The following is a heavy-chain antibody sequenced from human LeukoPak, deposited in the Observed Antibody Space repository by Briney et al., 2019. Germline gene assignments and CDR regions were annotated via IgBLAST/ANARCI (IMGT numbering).Heavy chain of an antibody. D-gene: IGHD3-22*01. J-gene: IGHJ4*02. CDR3: ARDYLNYYDSSGYLDY. CDR2: ISYDGSNK. Sequence: GRSLRLSCAASGFTFSSYAMHWVRQAPGKGLEWVAVISYDGSNKYYADSVKGRFTISRDNSKNTLYLQMNSLRAEDTAVYYCARDYLNYYDSSGYLDYWGQGTLVTVSS. V-gene: IGHV3-30*04. CDR1: GFTFSSYA.